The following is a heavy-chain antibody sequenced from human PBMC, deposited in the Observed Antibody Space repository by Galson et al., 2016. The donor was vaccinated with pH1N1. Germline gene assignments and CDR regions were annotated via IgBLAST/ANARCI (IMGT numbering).Heavy chain of an antibody. D-gene: IGHD7-27*01. CDR3: ARDGEGYYMDV. Sequence: SVKVSCKASGYTFTAYGINWVRQAPGQGLEWMGRISAINASPTYAQTFQGRVTISADKSTTTVHMHLSSLRSEDTAVYYCARDGEGYYMDVWGKGTTVIVSS. J-gene: IGHJ6*03. CDR1: GYTFTAYG. CDR2: ISAINASP. V-gene: IGHV1-18*01.